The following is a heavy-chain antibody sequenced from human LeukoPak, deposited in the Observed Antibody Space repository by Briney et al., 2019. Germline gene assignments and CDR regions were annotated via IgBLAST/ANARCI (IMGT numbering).Heavy chain of an antibody. CDR1: GFTFSTYA. CDR3: AKMRGGNYYEWQFDY. V-gene: IGHV3-23*01. J-gene: IGHJ4*02. Sequence: PGGSLRLSCAASGFTFSTYAMSWVRRAPGKGLEWVSAITGSGFSTYYADSVKGRFTISRDNSKNTVFLQMNSLRAEDTAVYYCAKMRGGNYYEWQFDYWGQGTPVTVSS. D-gene: IGHD1-26*01. CDR2: ITGSGFST.